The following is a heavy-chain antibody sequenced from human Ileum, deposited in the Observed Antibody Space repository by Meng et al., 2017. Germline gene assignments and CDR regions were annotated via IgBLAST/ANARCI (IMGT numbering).Heavy chain of an antibody. CDR3: ARVSSMIMVYGGSYFDY. CDR2: INHSGST. J-gene: IGHJ4*02. V-gene: IGHV4-34*01. CDR1: GGSFSGYY. Sequence: QVLLRQWGEGLLKPSETLSLTCAVYGGSFSGYYWSWIRQPPGKGLEWIGEINHSGSTNYNPSLKSRVTISVDTSKNQFSLKLSSVTAADTAVYYCARVSSMIMVYGGSYFDYWGQGTLVTVSS. D-gene: IGHD2-8*01.